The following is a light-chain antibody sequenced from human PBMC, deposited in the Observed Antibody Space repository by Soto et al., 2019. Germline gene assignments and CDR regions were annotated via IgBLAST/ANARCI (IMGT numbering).Light chain of an antibody. J-gene: IGKJ1*01. Sequence: SQLTQSPSSLSASVGDRVTITCRAGQGINRSLAWYQQKPGKAPNLLISAASTLQTGVPSRFSGSGSGTDFALTISSLQPEDFATYYCQQIDSYPRTFGQGTKVEIK. CDR2: AAS. V-gene: IGKV1-9*01. CDR1: QGINRS. CDR3: QQIDSYPRT.